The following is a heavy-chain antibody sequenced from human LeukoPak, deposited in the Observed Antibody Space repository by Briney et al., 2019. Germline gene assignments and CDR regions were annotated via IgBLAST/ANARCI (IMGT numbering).Heavy chain of an antibody. V-gene: IGHV3-64*01. CDR3: ARVQFHYFDY. CDR2: ISSNGGST. J-gene: IGHJ4*02. CDR1: GFTFSSYG. Sequence: PGGSLRLSCAASGFTFSSYGMSWVRQAPGKGLEYVSAISSNGGSTYYANSVKGRFTISRDNSKNTLYLQMGSLRAEDMAVYYCARVQFHYFDYWGQGTLVTVSS.